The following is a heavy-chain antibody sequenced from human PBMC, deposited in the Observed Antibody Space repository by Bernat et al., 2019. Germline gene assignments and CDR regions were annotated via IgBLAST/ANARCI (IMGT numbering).Heavy chain of an antibody. V-gene: IGHV1-46*01. CDR3: AREVSSDAEYFQH. D-gene: IGHD6-19*01. CDR1: GYTFTSYY. J-gene: IGHJ1*01. Sequence: QVQLVQSGAEVKKPGASVKVSCKASGYTFTSYYFHWVRQAPGQGLEWMGLINPSGGNTNYAQKFQGRVTMTRDTSTSTVYMELSSLRSEDTAVYYCAREVSSDAEYFQHWGQGTLVTVSS. CDR2: INPSGGNT.